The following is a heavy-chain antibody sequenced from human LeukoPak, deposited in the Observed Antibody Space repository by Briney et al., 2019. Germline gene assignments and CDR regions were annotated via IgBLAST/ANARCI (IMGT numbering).Heavy chain of an antibody. J-gene: IGHJ5*02. CDR3: ARSSSGWDFLDSFDP. CDR1: GGSISSYY. Sequence: SETLSLTCTVTGGSISSYYWSWLRQSPGKGPEWIGYIYHSGNTNCNPSLKSRLTISVARSKNQISLKLTSVTAADTAMYYCARSSSGWDFLDSFDPWGQGTLVTVSS. V-gene: IGHV4-59*08. D-gene: IGHD6-19*01. CDR2: IYHSGNT.